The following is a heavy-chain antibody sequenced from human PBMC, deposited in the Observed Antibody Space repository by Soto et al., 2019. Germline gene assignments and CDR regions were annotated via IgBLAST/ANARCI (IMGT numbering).Heavy chain of an antibody. J-gene: IGHJ4*02. V-gene: IGHV4-39*01. CDR1: GGSISSSSYY. Sequence: SETLSLTCTVSGGSISSSSYYWGWIRQPPGKGLEWIGSIYYSGSTYYNPSLKSRVTISVDTSKNQFSLKLSSVTAADTAVYYCARVPMESSGWPQGFDYWGQGTLVTVSS. CDR2: IYYSGST. CDR3: ARVPMESSGWPQGFDY. D-gene: IGHD6-19*01.